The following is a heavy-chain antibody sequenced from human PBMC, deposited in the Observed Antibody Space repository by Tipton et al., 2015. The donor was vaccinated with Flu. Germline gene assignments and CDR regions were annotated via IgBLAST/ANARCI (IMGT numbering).Heavy chain of an antibody. CDR2: SYHTGNA. J-gene: IGHJ5*02. Sequence: LRLSCSVSGDSVRSDFYWGWIRQSPGKGLEWIGNSYHTGNAYYNPTLKSRATISVDRSKNQFSLKLNSVTAADTAVYYCARRDFSNYVSDPKNWFDRWGQGTLVTVSS. D-gene: IGHD4-11*01. CDR1: GDSVRSDFY. V-gene: IGHV4-38-2*01. CDR3: ARRDFSNYVSDPKNWFDR.